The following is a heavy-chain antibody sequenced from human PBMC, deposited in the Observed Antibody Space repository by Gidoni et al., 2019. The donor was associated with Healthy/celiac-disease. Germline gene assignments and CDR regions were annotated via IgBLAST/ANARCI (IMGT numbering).Heavy chain of an antibody. D-gene: IGHD2-15*01. Sequence: QVQLVQSGAEVKKPGASVKVSCKASRYTFTGYYMHWVRQAPGQGLEWMGWINPNSGGTNDAQKFQGRVTMTRDTSISTAYMELSRLRSDDTAVYYCARSSRKGCSGGSCYPDYWGQGTLVTVSS. CDR2: INPNSGGT. CDR1: RYTFTGYY. V-gene: IGHV1-2*02. J-gene: IGHJ4*02. CDR3: ARSSRKGCSGGSCYPDY.